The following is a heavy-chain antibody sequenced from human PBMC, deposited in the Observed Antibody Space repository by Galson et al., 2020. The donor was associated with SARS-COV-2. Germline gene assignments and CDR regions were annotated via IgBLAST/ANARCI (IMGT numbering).Heavy chain of an antibody. CDR2: ISSSSSYT. J-gene: IGHJ6*02. Sequence: GGSLRLSCAASGFTFSDYYMSWIRQAPGKGLEWVSYISSSSSYTNYADSVKGRFTISRDNAKNSLYLQMTSLRAEDTAVYYCAGTPDLMVLGVYGMDVWGQGTTVTVSS. CDR1: GFTFSDYY. V-gene: IGHV3-11*06. D-gene: IGHD3-10*01. CDR3: AGTPDLMVLGVYGMDV.